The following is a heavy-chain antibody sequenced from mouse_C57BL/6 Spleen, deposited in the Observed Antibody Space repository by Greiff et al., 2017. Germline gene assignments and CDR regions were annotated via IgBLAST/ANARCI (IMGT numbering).Heavy chain of an antibody. Sequence: QVQLQQPGAELVRPGTSVKLSCKASGYTFTSYWMHWVKQRPGQGLEWIGVIDPSDSYTNYNQKFKGKATLTVDTSSSTAYMQLSSLTSEDSAFYYCARPRSGYVGYFDYWGQGTTLTVSS. CDR3: ARPRSGYVGYFDY. D-gene: IGHD3-2*02. J-gene: IGHJ2*01. CDR2: IDPSDSYT. CDR1: GYTFTSYW. V-gene: IGHV1-59*01.